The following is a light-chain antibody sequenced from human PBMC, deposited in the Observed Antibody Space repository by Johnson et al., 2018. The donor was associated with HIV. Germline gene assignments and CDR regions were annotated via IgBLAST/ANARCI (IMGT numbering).Light chain of an antibody. CDR1: SSTIGNNY. V-gene: IGLV1-51*02. CDR2: KNN. CDR3: ETWDTSLGAGGV. Sequence: QSVLTQPPSVSAAPGQKVTISCSGSSSTIGNNYVSWYQVVPGTAPKLLIYKNNERPSGIPDRFSGSKSGTSATLGITGLQTGDEADYYCETWDTSLGAGGVFGTGTKVTVL. J-gene: IGLJ1*01.